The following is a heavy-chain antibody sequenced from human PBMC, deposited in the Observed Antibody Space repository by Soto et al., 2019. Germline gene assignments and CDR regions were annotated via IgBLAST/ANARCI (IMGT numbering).Heavy chain of an antibody. D-gene: IGHD3-16*01. CDR3: VKGESTVMITGD. Sequence: EVQLLESGGGLVQPGVSLRLSCAASGLTFSSYAMSWFRQPPGKGLEWVSGLSGNGGTTYYADSVKGRFTISRDNFKKMLYLQMNGLRAADTAVYYCVKGESTVMITGDWGQGTLVTVSS. V-gene: IGHV3-23*01. CDR2: LSGNGGTT. J-gene: IGHJ4*02. CDR1: GLTFSSYA.